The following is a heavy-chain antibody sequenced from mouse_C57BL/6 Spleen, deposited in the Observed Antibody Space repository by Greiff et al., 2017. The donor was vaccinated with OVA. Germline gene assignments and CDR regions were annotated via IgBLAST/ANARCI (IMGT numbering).Heavy chain of an antibody. CDR3: ASWDEGYFDV. V-gene: IGHV1-82*01. CDR1: GYAFSSSW. Sequence: QVQLKQSGPELVKPGASVKISCKASGYAFSSSWMNWVKQRPGKGLEWIGRIYPGDGDTNYNGKFKGKATLTADKSSSTAYMQLSSLTSEDSAVYFCASWDEGYFDVWGTGTTVTVSS. D-gene: IGHD4-1*01. J-gene: IGHJ1*03. CDR2: IYPGDGDT.